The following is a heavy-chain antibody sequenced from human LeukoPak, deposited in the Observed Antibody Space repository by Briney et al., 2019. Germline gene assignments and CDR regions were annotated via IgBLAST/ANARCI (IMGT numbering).Heavy chain of an antibody. CDR3: AREVYHYDV. CDR2: IASDETDT. CDR1: GFTFSTYG. J-gene: IGHJ4*02. V-gene: IGHV3-74*01. Sequence: GRSLRLSCAASGFTFSTYGMNSVRQAPGKGLVWVSRIASDETDTKYADSVKGRFTISRDNARNTLYLQMTSLRVEDTGLYYCAREVYHYDVWGQGTLVTVSS. D-gene: IGHD3-22*01.